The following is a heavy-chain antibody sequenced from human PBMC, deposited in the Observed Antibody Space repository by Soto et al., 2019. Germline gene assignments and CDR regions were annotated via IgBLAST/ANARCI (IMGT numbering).Heavy chain of an antibody. D-gene: IGHD3-22*01. J-gene: IGHJ4*02. CDR1: GGSISSSSYY. V-gene: IGHV4-39*01. CDR2: IYYSGST. CDR3: ARTNYYDSSGYYDY. Sequence: SETLSLTCTVSGGSISSSSYYWGWIRQPPGKGLEWIGSIYYSGSTYYNPSLKSRVTISVDTSKNQFSLKLSSVTAADTAVYYCARTNYYDSSGYYDYWGQGTLVTV.